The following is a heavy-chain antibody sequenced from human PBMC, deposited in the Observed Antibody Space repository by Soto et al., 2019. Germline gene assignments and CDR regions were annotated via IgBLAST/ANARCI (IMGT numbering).Heavy chain of an antibody. V-gene: IGHV1-3*01. CDR3: ARDGHCSSTSCYFYYGMDV. CDR2: INAGNGNT. D-gene: IGHD2-2*03. Sequence: ASVKVSCQASGYTFTSYAMHWVRQAPGQRLEWMGWINAGNGNTKYSQKFQGRVTITRDTSASTAYMELSSLRSEDTAVYYCARDGHCSSTSCYFYYGMDVWGQGTTVTVS. CDR1: GYTFTSYA. J-gene: IGHJ6*02.